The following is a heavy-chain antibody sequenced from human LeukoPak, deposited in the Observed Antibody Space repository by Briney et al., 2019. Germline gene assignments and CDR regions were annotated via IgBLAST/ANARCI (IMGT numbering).Heavy chain of an antibody. J-gene: IGHJ4*02. D-gene: IGHD3/OR15-3a*01. CDR3: ARDIGPSYYFDY. Sequence: GGSLRLSCAASGFTFSSYSMNWVRQAPGKGLEWVSSISSSSSYIYYADSVKGRFTISRDNAKNSLYLQMNSLRAEDTAVYYCARDIGPSYYFDYWGQGTLVTVSS. V-gene: IGHV3-21*01. CDR2: ISSSSSYI. CDR1: GFTFSSYS.